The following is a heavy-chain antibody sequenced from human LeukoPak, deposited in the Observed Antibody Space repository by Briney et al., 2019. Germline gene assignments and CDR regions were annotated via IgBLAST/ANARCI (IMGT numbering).Heavy chain of an antibody. CDR3: ARGSSGYYCDHFQT. CDR2: IKQDGIEK. D-gene: IGHD3-22*01. J-gene: IGHJ1*01. CDR1: GFTFSNFW. V-gene: IGHV3-7*01. Sequence: GGSLRLSCAASGFTFSNFWMTWIRQAPGKGLEWVANIKQDGIEKYYADSVEGRFTVSRDNTKNTMFLQMDSVRVEDTAVYYCARGSSGYYCDHFQTWGQGSLVTVSS.